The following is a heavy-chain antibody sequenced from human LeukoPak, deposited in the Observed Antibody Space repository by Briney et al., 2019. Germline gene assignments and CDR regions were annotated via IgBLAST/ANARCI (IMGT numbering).Heavy chain of an antibody. D-gene: IGHD6-13*01. CDR3: ARESSSSWSSEPGGFDP. Sequence: SETLSLNCTVSGGSISSGGYYWSWIRQHPGKGLEWIGYIYYSGSTYYNPSLKSRVTISVDTSKNQFSLKLSSVTAADTAVYYCARESSSSWSSEPGGFDPWGQGTLVTVSS. CDR2: IYYSGST. V-gene: IGHV4-31*03. CDR1: GGSISSGGYY. J-gene: IGHJ5*02.